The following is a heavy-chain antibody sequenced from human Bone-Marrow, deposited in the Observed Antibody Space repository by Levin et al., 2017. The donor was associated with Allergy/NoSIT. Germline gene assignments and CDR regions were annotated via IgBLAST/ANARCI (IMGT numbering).Heavy chain of an antibody. CDR2: ISFDGSNE. D-gene: IGHD3-22*01. CDR1: GFTFSNYG. V-gene: IGHV3-30*18. J-gene: IGHJ4*02. Sequence: GESLKISCTASGFTFSNYGMHWVRQAPGKGLKWVAFISFDGSNEYHADSVKGRFTISRDNSKNTLFLQMNSLRPEDTAVYYCAKDWSYYDSSGYYFDYWGQGTLVTVSS. CDR3: AKDWSYYDSSGYYFDY.